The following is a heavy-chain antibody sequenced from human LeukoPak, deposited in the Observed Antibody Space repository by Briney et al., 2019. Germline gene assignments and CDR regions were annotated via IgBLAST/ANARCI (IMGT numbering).Heavy chain of an antibody. J-gene: IGHJ4*02. CDR3: ARGPAWYFNY. CDR1: GASISGYY. V-gene: IGHV4-59*01. CDR2: IYYSRST. Sequence: SETLSLTCTVSGASISGYYWNWIRQPPGKGLEWIGYIYYSRSTNYNPSLMSRVTISEDTSKNQFSLKLSSVTAADTAIYYCARGPAWYFNYWGQGTLVTVSS.